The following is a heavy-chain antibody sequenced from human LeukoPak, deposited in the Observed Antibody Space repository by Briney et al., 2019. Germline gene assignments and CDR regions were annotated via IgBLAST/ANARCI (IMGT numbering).Heavy chain of an antibody. J-gene: IGHJ4*02. Sequence: GGSLRLSCAASGFTFNTYGMSWVRQAPGKGLEWVGRIKSKPDGGTTDYAAPVKGRFTISRDDSKNTLYLQMNSLKTEDTAVYYCTTEVDWGQGTQVTVSS. D-gene: IGHD2-2*01. CDR1: GFTFNTYG. V-gene: IGHV3-15*01. CDR2: IKSKPDGGTT. CDR3: TTEVD.